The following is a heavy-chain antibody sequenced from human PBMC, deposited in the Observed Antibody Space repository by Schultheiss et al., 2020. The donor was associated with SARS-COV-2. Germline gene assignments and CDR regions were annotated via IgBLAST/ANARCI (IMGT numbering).Heavy chain of an antibody. CDR3: ARSPRFVPYFDY. CDR1: GYTFTGYY. CDR2: INPNSGGT. Sequence: GESLKISCKASGYTFTGYYMHWVRQAPGQGLEWMGWINPNSGGTNYAQKFQGRVTMTRDTSISTAYMELSRLRSDDTAVYYCARSPRFVPYFDYWGQGTLVTVSS. J-gene: IGHJ4*02. D-gene: IGHD6-6*01. V-gene: IGHV1-2*02.